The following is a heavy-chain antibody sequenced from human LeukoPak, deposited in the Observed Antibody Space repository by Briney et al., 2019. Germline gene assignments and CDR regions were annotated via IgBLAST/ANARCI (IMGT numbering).Heavy chain of an antibody. Sequence: SVKVSCKASGGTFSSYAISWVRQAPGQGLEWMGGIIPIFGTANYAQKFQGRVTITADESTSTAYMELSSLRPEDTAVYYCASGHSGWDQYYFDYWGQGTLVTVSS. CDR3: ASGHSGWDQYYFDY. J-gene: IGHJ4*02. CDR2: IIPIFGTA. CDR1: GGTFSSYA. V-gene: IGHV1-69*01. D-gene: IGHD6-19*01.